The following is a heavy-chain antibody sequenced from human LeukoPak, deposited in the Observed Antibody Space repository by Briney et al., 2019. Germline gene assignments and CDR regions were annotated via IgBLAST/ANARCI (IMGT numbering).Heavy chain of an antibody. CDR3: ARDPGLKFDY. CDR1: GYTFTGYY. D-gene: IGHD2-8*01. CDR2: INPNSGGT. V-gene: IGHV1-2*02. J-gene: IGHJ4*02. Sequence: ASVKVSCKASGYTFTGYYMHWARQAPGQGLEWMGWINPNSGGTNYAQKFQGRVTMTRDTSISTACMELSRLRSDDTAVYYCARDPGLKFDYWGQGTLVTVSS.